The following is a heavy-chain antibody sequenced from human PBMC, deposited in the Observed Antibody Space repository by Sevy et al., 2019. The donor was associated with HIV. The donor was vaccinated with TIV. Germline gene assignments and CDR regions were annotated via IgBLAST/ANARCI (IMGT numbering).Heavy chain of an antibody. CDR1: GFTFGDYA. CDR3: TRGYYYYSSGYSDY. D-gene: IGHD3-22*01. Sequence: SLRLSCTGSGFTFGDYAMSCFRQAPGMGLEWVGFIRSNDYGGATEYAASVKGRFTISRDDSKSIADLQMNSLKTEHTAVYYCTRGYYYYSSGYSDYWGQGTTVTVSS. J-gene: IGHJ4*02. CDR2: IRSNDYGGAT. V-gene: IGHV3-49*03.